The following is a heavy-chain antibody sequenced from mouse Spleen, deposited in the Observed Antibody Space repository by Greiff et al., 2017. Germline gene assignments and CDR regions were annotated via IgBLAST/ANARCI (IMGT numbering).Heavy chain of an antibody. CDR2: ISSGGSYT. Sequence: VQLKESGGGLVKPGGSLKLSCAASGFTFSSYAMSWVRQTPEKRLEWVATISSGGSYTYYPDSVKGRFTISRDNAKNTLYLQMSSLRSEDTAMYYCARHDYYGGGFAYWGQGTLVTVSA. J-gene: IGHJ3*01. CDR3: ARHDYYGGGFAY. D-gene: IGHD1-1*01. CDR1: GFTFSSYA. V-gene: IGHV5-9-3*01.